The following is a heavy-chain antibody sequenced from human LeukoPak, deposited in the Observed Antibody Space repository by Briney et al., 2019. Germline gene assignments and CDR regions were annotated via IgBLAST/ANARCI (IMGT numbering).Heavy chain of an antibody. J-gene: IGHJ4*02. CDR2: MNPNSGNT. V-gene: IGHV1-8*01. D-gene: IGHD3-22*01. Sequence: ASVKVSCKASGYTFTSYDINWVRQATGRGLEWMGWMNPNSGNTGYAQKFQGRVTITRNTSISTAYMELSSLRSEDTAVYYCARGPLPNYYDSSGYEAGSFDYWGQGTLVTVSS. CDR3: ARGPLPNYYDSSGYEAGSFDY. CDR1: GYTFTSYD.